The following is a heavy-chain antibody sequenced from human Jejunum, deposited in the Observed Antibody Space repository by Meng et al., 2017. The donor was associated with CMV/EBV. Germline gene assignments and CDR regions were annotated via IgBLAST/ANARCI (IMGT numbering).Heavy chain of an antibody. D-gene: IGHD2-2*02. Sequence: ITSSSFSWGWMRLSPGKGLEWMGHINYSGNTYYSPSLGSRVTMSLDTSRNQFSLRLTSVTAADTAVYYCARGCYTTSCYRGSFDYWGQGNLVTVSS. CDR3: ARGCYTTSCYRGSFDY. CDR1: ITSSSFS. V-gene: IGHV4-39*07. J-gene: IGHJ4*02. CDR2: INYSGNT.